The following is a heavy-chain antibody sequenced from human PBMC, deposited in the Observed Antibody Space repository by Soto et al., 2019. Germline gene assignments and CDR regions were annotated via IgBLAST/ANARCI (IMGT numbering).Heavy chain of an antibody. Sequence: QVQLVQSGAEVKKPGASVKVSCKASGYTFASYAISWMRQAPGQGLEWMGWISAYNGNTNYAQKLQGRVTMTTDTSTSTAYMELRSLVSQSTALYYCSRTPPAPDYWGQGTLVTVSS. CDR1: GYTFASYA. CDR2: ISAYNGNT. CDR3: SRTPPAPDY. V-gene: IGHV1-18*01. D-gene: IGHD2-15*01. J-gene: IGHJ4*02.